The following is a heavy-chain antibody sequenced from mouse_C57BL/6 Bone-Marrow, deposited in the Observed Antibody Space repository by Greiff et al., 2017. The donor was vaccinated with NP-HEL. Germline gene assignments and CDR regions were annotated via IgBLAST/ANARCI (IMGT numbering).Heavy chain of an antibody. V-gene: IGHV1-50*01. CDR1: GYTFTSYW. D-gene: IGHD3-2*02. CDR3: ARLPQTAQARGFAY. J-gene: IGHJ3*01. CDR2: IDPSDSYT. Sequence: VQLQQPGAELVKPGASVKLSCKASGYTFTSYWMQWVKQRPGQGLEWIGEIDPSDSYTNYNQKFKGKATLTVDTSSSTAYMQLSSLTSEDSAVYYCARLPQTAQARGFAYWGQGTLVTVSA.